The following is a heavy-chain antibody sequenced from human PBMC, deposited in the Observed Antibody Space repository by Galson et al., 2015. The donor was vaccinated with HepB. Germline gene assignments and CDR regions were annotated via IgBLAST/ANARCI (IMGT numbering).Heavy chain of an antibody. J-gene: IGHJ4*02. D-gene: IGHD2/OR15-2a*01. CDR2: IYSGGIT. CDR1: GFIVSDSY. V-gene: IGHV3-53*01. Sequence: SLRLSCAASGFIVSDSYMSWVRQAPGKGLEWVSVIYSGGITYYSDSVKGRFAISRDNSKNTLYLQMNSLRVGDTAVYYCARDAILNRNYCFDDWGQGTLVTVSS. CDR3: ARDAILNRNYCFDD.